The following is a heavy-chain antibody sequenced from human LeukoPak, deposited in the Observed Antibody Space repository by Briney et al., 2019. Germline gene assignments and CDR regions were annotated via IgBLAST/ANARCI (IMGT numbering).Heavy chain of an antibody. Sequence: ASVKVSCKASGYTFTGYYMHWVRQAPGQGLEWMGWINPNSGGTNYAQKFQGRVTMTRDTSISTAYMELSRLRSDDTAVYYCARVGRYCSGGSCYSASSSKLDYWGQGTLVTVSS. CDR2: INPNSGGT. CDR1: GYTFTGYY. D-gene: IGHD2-15*01. V-gene: IGHV1-2*02. CDR3: ARVGRYCSGGSCYSASSSKLDY. J-gene: IGHJ4*02.